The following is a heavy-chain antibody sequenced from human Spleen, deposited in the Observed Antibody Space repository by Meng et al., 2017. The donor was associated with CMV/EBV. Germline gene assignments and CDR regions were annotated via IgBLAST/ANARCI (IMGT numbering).Heavy chain of an antibody. CDR1: GFTFSTYW. Sequence: GESLKISCAASGFTFSTYWMHWVRQAPGKGLVWVSRINGDGSSTSYADSVKGRFTISRDNAKNTLYLQMNSLRVEDTAVYYCARGGSYYDFWSTLWGQGTTVTVSS. D-gene: IGHD3-3*01. J-gene: IGHJ6*02. CDR3: ARGGSYYDFWSTL. CDR2: INGDGSST. V-gene: IGHV3-74*01.